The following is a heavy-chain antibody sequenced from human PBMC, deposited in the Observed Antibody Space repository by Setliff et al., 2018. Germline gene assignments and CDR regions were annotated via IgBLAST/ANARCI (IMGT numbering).Heavy chain of an antibody. CDR1: GYTFTGYF. J-gene: IGHJ4*02. D-gene: IGHD1-26*01. CDR3: ARDGSAFFYEH. CDR2: INPNKDVT. Sequence: ASVKVSCKASGYTFTGYFIHWLRQAPGQGLEWLGWINPNKDVTKYAQKFQDRIPMTKDTSLSTVYMELRSLRSDDTALYYCARDGSAFFYEHWGQGILVTVSS. V-gene: IGHV1-2*02.